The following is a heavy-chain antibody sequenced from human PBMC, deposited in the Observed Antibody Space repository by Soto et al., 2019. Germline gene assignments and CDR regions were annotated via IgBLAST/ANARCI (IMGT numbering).Heavy chain of an antibody. Sequence: QSGGSLRLSCAASGFTFSSYSMSWVRQAPGKGLEWVSGFRSSGDDGTTYYADSVKGRFTISRDNSKNTLFLQMNSLRAEDTAIYYCAKKVNSGSGSQYFGYWGQGTLVTVSS. CDR3: AKKVNSGSGSQYFGY. CDR1: GFTFSSYS. D-gene: IGHD3-10*01. V-gene: IGHV3-23*01. CDR2: FRSSGDDGTT. J-gene: IGHJ4*02.